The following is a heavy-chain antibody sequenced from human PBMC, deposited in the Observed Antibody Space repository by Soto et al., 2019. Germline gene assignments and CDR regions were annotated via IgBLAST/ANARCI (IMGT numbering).Heavy chain of an antibody. D-gene: IGHD2-15*01. V-gene: IGHV1-3*04. J-gene: IGHJ4*02. Sequence: ASVKVSCKAAGYTFTSYAIHWVRQAHGQSLEWMGWVDTGNGNTKYSQKFHGRVTITRDTYANTADMELNSLRADDTAVYYCAKDQASGQGSFDSWGQGTLVTVSS. CDR2: VDTGNGNT. CDR3: AKDQASGQGSFDS. CDR1: GYTFTSYA.